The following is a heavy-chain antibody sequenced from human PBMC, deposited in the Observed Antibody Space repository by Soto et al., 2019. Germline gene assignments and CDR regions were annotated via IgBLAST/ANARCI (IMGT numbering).Heavy chain of an antibody. D-gene: IGHD2-21*01. V-gene: IGHV3-7*05. Sequence: EVQLVESGGGLVQPGGSLRLSCAASGFTFSSYWMSWVRQAPGKGLEWVANIKQDGSEKYYVDSVKGRFTISRDNAKNSLDWQMNSLRAEDTAVYYCARSSIFQRRGYWYFDLWGRGTLVTVSS. CDR1: GFTFSSYW. CDR2: IKQDGSEK. CDR3: ARSSIFQRRGYWYFDL. J-gene: IGHJ2*01.